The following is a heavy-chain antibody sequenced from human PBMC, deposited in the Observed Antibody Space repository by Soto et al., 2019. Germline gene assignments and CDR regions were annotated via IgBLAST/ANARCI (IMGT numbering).Heavy chain of an antibody. CDR2: IYYSGST. V-gene: IGHV4-31*03. CDR1: GGSIGSGGYY. CDR3: ASAPLT. Sequence: QVQLQESGPGLVKPSQTLSLTCTVSGGSIGSGGYYWNWIRQHPGKGLEWIGYIYYSGSTYYNPSLTSRGTISVDTSKTQFSLKLSSVTAAATAVYCCASAPLTWGQGTLVTVSS. J-gene: IGHJ4*02.